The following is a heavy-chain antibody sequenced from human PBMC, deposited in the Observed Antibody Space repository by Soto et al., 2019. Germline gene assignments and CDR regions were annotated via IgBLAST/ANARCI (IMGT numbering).Heavy chain of an antibody. J-gene: IGHJ3*02. CDR1: GYTFTSYG. CDR3: SAGITMVRGVPNDAFDI. V-gene: IGHV1-18*01. D-gene: IGHD3-10*01. CDR2: ISAYNGNT. Sequence: ASVKVSCKASGYTFTSYGISWVRQAPGQGLEWMGWISAYNGNTNYAQKLQGRVTMTTDTSTSTAYMELRSLRSDDTAVYYGSAGITMVRGVPNDAFDIWGQGTMVTVSS.